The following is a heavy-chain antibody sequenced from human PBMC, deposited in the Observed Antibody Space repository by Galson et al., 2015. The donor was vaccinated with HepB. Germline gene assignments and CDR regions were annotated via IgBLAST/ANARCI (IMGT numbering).Heavy chain of an antibody. J-gene: IGHJ4*02. D-gene: IGHD2-2*01. CDR2: IYPADSDT. CDR1: GYTFNTYW. Sequence: QSGAEVKKPGESLKISCKASGYTFNTYWIAWVRQMPGKGLEWMGVIYPADSDTRYRPSFEGQVTISADKSISTAYLQWSSLKASDTAMYYCVRPKMECSGNNCYTDSIFDYWGQGTPVTVSS. V-gene: IGHV5-51*03. CDR3: VRPKMECSGNNCYTDSIFDY.